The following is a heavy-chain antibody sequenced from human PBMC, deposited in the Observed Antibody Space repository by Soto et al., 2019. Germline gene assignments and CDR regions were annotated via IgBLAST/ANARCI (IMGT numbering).Heavy chain of an antibody. V-gene: IGHV3-23*01. CDR1: GLPFSNYA. CDR2: MSGSSSTT. J-gene: IGHJ4*02. Sequence: XGSLSLSCATSGLPFSNYAMSCVRQAPGGGLEWVSSMSGSSSTTYYADSVRGRFTISRDRSKNTLYLQMSSLRAEDTALYYCAKNQERELPRVIDFWGQGTLVTVSS. CDR3: AKNQERELPRVIDF. D-gene: IGHD1-7*01.